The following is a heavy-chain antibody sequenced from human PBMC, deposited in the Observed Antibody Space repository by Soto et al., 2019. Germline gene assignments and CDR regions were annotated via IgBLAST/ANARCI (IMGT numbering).Heavy chain of an antibody. J-gene: IGHJ4*01. Sequence: GASVKVSCKASGGTFSSYAISWVRQAPGQGLEWMGGIIPIFGTANYAQKFQGRVTITADESTSTAYMELSSLRSEDTAVYYCASDIVASGGFDYWGHGTLVTVSS. CDR1: GGTFSSYA. D-gene: IGHD5-12*01. CDR3: ASDIVASGGFDY. CDR2: IIPIFGTA. V-gene: IGHV1-69*13.